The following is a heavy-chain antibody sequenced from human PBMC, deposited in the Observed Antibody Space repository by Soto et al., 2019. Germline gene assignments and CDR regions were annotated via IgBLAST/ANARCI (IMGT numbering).Heavy chain of an antibody. CDR1: EFTFSSYS. Sequence: PGGSLTVSCAAAEFTFSSYSMSWVRQAPGKGLEWVSAISGSGGSTYYADSVKGRFTISRDNSKNTLYLQMNSLRAEDTAVYYCAGSPYGDYVTFDYWGQGTLVTVSS. D-gene: IGHD4-17*01. CDR3: AGSPYGDYVTFDY. V-gene: IGHV3-23*01. CDR2: ISGSGGST. J-gene: IGHJ4*02.